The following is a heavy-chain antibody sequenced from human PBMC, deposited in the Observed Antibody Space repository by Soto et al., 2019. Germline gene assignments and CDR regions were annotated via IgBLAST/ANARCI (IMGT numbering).Heavy chain of an antibody. Sequence: QMRLQESGPGLVKPSETLSLTCNVFGGSISSSRYYWGWVRQPPGKGLEWIGSFYSGGNTYYNASLKSRVSISVDTSKKQFSLNLNSVTAADTAMYFCTRHTGSGSHFHYWGQGTLVTVSS. D-gene: IGHD3-10*01. CDR1: GGSISSSRYY. CDR2: FYSGGNT. V-gene: IGHV4-39*01. J-gene: IGHJ4*02. CDR3: TRHTGSGSHFHY.